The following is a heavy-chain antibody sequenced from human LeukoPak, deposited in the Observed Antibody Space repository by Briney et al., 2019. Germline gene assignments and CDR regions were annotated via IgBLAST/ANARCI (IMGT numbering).Heavy chain of an antibody. Sequence: GGSLRLSCVASGLPIADFAMHWVRQAPGQGLEWVSLISGDGDSTFYADSVKGRFSISRDNSKNSLSLEMNSLRTEDTAMYYCARESGKFDYWGQGTLVAVSS. CDR1: GLPIADFA. V-gene: IGHV3-43*02. CDR2: ISGDGDST. CDR3: ARESGKFDY. J-gene: IGHJ4*02.